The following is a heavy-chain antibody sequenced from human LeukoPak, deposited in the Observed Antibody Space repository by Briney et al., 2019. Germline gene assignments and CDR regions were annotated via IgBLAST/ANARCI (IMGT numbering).Heavy chain of an antibody. D-gene: IGHD6-13*01. CDR2: IYSGGTT. CDR3: ARQAGIAAAGTGAFDI. V-gene: IGHV3-53*01. CDR1: GFTVSSNY. Sequence: PGGSLRLSCAASGFTVSSNYMSWVRQAPGKGLEWVSVIYSGGTTYSADSVKGRFTISRDNSRNTLYLQMNSLRAEDTAVYYCARQAGIAAAGTGAFDIWGQGTMVTVSS. J-gene: IGHJ3*02.